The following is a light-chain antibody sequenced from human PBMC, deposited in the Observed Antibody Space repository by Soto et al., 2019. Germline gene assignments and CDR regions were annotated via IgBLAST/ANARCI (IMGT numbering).Light chain of an antibody. CDR1: SSDVGTYNL. J-gene: IGLJ1*01. CDR3: CSYAGSSSSI. V-gene: IGLV2-23*02. Sequence: QSVLTQPASLSGSPGQSITISCSGTSSDVGTYNLVSWYQQYPGKAPRLMIYEVTKRPPGVSNRFSGSKSGNTASLTISGLQPEDEADYYCCSYAGSSSSIFGTGTKVTVL. CDR2: EVT.